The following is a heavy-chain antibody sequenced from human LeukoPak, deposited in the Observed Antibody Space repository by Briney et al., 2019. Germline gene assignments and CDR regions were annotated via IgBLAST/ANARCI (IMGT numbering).Heavy chain of an antibody. CDR1: GGTFSSYA. Sequence: ASVKVSCKASGGTFSSYAISWVRQAPGQGLEWMGGIIPIFGTANYAQKFQGRVTITADESTSTAYMELSSLRSEDTAVYYCARDGAIRQPQDIVLMVYARGAFDIWGQGTMVTVSS. V-gene: IGHV1-69*13. CDR3: ARDGAIRQPQDIVLMVYARGAFDI. CDR2: IIPIFGTA. D-gene: IGHD2-8*01. J-gene: IGHJ3*02.